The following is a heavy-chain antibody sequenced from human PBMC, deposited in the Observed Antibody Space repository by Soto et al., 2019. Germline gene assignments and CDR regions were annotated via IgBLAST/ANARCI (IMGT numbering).Heavy chain of an antibody. V-gene: IGHV3-30-3*01. CDR1: GFTFSSYV. Sequence: GGSLRLSCAASGFTFSSYVMHWVRQAPGKGLEWVAVISYDGSNKYYADSVKGRFTISRDNSKNTLYLQMNSLRAEDTAVYYCARDAYDSSGYYNWGQGTLVTVSS. CDR2: ISYDGSNK. CDR3: ARDAYDSSGYYN. J-gene: IGHJ4*02. D-gene: IGHD3-22*01.